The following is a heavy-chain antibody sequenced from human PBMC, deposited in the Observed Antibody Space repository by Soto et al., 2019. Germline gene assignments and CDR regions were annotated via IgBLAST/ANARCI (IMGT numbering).Heavy chain of an antibody. D-gene: IGHD2-2*01. CDR3: ATDEGTVGQHIDY. J-gene: IGHJ4*02. V-gene: IGHV3-21*01. Sequence: GGSLRLSCAASGFIFTNYGMNWVRQAPGRGLQWVSSISPSSAYIYYADSVKGRFTVSRDNAKNSLYLQMNSLRADDTAVYYCATDEGTVGQHIDYWGQGTLVTVSS. CDR1: GFIFTNYG. CDR2: ISPSSAYI.